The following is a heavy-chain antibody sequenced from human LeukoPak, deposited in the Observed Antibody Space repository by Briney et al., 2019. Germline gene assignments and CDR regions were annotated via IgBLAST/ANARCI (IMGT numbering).Heavy chain of an antibody. V-gene: IGHV4-34*01. CDR2: INHSRST. CDR1: GGSFSGYY. J-gene: IGHJ6*03. D-gene: IGHD1-26*01. Sequence: SETLSLTCAVYGGSFSGYYWSWIRQPPGKGLEWIGEINHSRSTNYNPSLKSRVTISVDTSKNQFSLKLSSVTAADTAVYYCARGRPGRSGSRRVCYYYMDVWGKGTTVTVSS. CDR3: ARGRPGRSGSRRVCYYYMDV.